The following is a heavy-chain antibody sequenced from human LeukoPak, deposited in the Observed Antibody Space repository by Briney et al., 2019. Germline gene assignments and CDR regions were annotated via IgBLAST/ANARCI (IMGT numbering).Heavy chain of an antibody. Sequence: ASVKVSCTASGYTFTSYDINWVRQATGQGLEWMGWMNPNSGNTGYAQKLQGRVTMTTDTSTSTAYMELRSLRSDDTAVYYCATGVVGASNEYFQHWGQGTLVTVSS. CDR2: MNPNSGNT. CDR1: GYTFTSYD. D-gene: IGHD1-26*01. CDR3: ATGVVGASNEYFQH. J-gene: IGHJ1*01. V-gene: IGHV1-8*01.